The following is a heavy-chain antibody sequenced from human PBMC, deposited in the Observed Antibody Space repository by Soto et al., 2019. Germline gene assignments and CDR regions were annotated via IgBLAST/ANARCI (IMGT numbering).Heavy chain of an antibody. CDR3: ARVGGVTTVTQPDYYGMDV. Sequence: VQLQESGPGLVKTSETLSLTCTVSGGSISSYYWSWIRQPAGKGLEWIGRIYTSGSTNYNPSLKSRVTMSVDTSKNQFSLKLSSVTAADTAVYYCARVGGVTTVTQPDYYGMDVWGQGTTVTVSS. V-gene: IGHV4-4*07. CDR2: IYTSGST. CDR1: GGSISSYY. J-gene: IGHJ6*02. D-gene: IGHD4-4*01.